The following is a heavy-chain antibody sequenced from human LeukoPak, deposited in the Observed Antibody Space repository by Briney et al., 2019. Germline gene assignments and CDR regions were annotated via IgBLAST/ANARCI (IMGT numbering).Heavy chain of an antibody. J-gene: IGHJ4*02. D-gene: IGHD3-22*01. CDR1: GGSISSGDYY. Sequence: PSETLSLTCTVSGGSISSGDYYWSWIRQPPGKGLEWIGYIYYSGSTYYNPSLKSRVTISVDTSKNQFSLKLSSVTAADTAVYYCARTYYYDSSGYIHFDYWGQGTLVTVS. V-gene: IGHV4-30-4*08. CDR3: ARTYYYDSSGYIHFDY. CDR2: IYYSGST.